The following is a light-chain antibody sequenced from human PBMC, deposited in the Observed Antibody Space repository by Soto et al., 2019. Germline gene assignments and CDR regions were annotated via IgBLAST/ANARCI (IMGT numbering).Light chain of an antibody. J-gene: IGKJ1*01. CDR2: KAS. V-gene: IGKV1-5*03. CDR3: QHYNSYSEA. Sequence: DIQMTQSPSPLSGPGADRVTITCRASQTISSWLAWYQQKPGKAPKLLIYKASTLKSGVPSRFSGSGSGTEFTLTISSLQPDEFATYYCQHYNSYSEAFGQGTKVDIK. CDR1: QTISSW.